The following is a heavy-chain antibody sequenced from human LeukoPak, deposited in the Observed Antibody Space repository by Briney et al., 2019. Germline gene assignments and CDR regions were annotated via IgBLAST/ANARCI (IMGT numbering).Heavy chain of an antibody. CDR2: IYYSGST. V-gene: IGHV4-31*03. J-gene: IGHJ6*02. Sequence: SETLSLTCTVSGGSISSGGYYWSWVRQHPGKGLEWIGYIYYSGSTYYNPSLKSRVTISVDTSKNQFSLKLSSVTAADTAVYYCARDVVVAANPAGCYYYGMDVWGQGTTVTVSS. CDR1: GGSISSGGYY. D-gene: IGHD2-15*01. CDR3: ARDVVVAANPAGCYYYGMDV.